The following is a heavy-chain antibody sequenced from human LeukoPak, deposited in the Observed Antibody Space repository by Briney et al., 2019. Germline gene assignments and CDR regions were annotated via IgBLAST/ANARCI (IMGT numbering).Heavy chain of an antibody. CDR2: ISYDGSNK. J-gene: IGHJ4*02. Sequence: GGSLRLSCVASGFTFSSYAMHWVRQAPGKGLEWVAVISYDGSNKYYADSVKGRFTISRDNSKNTLYLQMNSLRAEDTAVYYCARDLREYGIDYWGQGTLVTVSS. V-gene: IGHV3-30-3*01. CDR1: GFTFSSYA. D-gene: IGHD2-8*01. CDR3: ARDLREYGIDY.